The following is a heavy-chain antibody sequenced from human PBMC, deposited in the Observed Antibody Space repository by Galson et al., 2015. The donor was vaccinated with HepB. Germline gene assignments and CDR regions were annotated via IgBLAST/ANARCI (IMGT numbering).Heavy chain of an antibody. CDR3: ARAPDGSVGYHTDYYYYMDV. CDR2: IYYSGST. V-gene: IGHV4-59*01. D-gene: IGHD3-10*01. Sequence: ETLSLTCTVSGGSISSYYWSWIRQPPGKGLEWIGYIYYSGSTNYNPSLKSRVTISVDTSKNQFSLKLSSVTAADTAVYYCARAPDGSVGYHTDYYYYMDVWGKGTTVTVSS. CDR1: GGSISSYY. J-gene: IGHJ6*03.